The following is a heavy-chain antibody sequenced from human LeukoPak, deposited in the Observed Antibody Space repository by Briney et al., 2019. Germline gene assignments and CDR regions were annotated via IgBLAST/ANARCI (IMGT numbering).Heavy chain of an antibody. Sequence: GGSLRLSCAASGFTFSRYALHWGREAPGKGLEWVAFISYDRSNKYYADSVMGRFTISRDNSKHSLYLQMTSLRAEDTAVYYCARDPTSGWATPPFGPWGQRTLVTVSS. D-gene: IGHD6-19*01. CDR3: ARDPTSGWATPPFGP. CDR1: GFTFSRYA. CDR2: ISYDRSNK. J-gene: IGHJ5*02. V-gene: IGHV3-30*04.